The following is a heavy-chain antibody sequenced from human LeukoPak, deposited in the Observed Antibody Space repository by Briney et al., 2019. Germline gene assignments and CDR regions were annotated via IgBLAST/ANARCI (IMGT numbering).Heavy chain of an antibody. J-gene: IGHJ4*02. CDR1: GFTFSSYE. V-gene: IGHV3-48*03. CDR3: ARENDYGDY. Sequence: AVGSLRPSCAASGFTFSSYEMNWVRQAPGKGLEWVSYISSSGSTIYYADSVKGRFTISRDNAKNSLYLQMNSLRAEDTAVYYCARENDYGDYWGQGTLVTVSS. CDR2: ISSSGSTI.